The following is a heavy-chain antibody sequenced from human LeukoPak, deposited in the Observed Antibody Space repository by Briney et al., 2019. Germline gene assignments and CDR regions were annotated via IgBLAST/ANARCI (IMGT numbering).Heavy chain of an antibody. D-gene: IGHD3-22*01. CDR1: GFTFSSYG. CDR3: AKDRHYYDSSGYYTY. CDR2: IRYDGSNK. V-gene: IGHV3-30*02. Sequence: GGSLRLSCAASGFTFSSYGMHWVRQAPGKGLEWVAFIRYDGSNKYYADSVKGRFTISRDNSKNTLYLQMNGLRAEDTAVYYCAKDRHYYDSSGYYTYWGQGTLVTVSS. J-gene: IGHJ4*02.